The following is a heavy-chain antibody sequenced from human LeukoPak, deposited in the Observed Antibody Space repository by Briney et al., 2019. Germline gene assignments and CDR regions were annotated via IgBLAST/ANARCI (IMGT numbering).Heavy chain of an antibody. CDR1: GFTFSNVW. J-gene: IGHJ4*02. CDR2: IKRKTDGGTT. CDR3: ATDIPRGLIAPDNY. V-gene: IGHV3-15*01. D-gene: IGHD3-10*01. Sequence: GGSLRLSCAASGFTFSNVWMSWVRQAPGKGLEWVGRIKRKTDGGTTDYAAPVKGRFTISRDDSKNTMYLQMNSLKTEDTAVYYCATDIPRGLIAPDNYWGQGTLVTVSS.